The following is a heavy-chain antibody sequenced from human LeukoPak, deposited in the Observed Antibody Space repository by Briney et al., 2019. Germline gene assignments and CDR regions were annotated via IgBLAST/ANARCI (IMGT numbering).Heavy chain of an antibody. CDR1: GYTFTSYG. CDR2: ISAYNGNT. J-gene: IGHJ1*01. CDR3: ATTPQRGGLFGQYQLEVYFQH. V-gene: IGHV1-18*01. Sequence: GASVKVSCKASGYTFTSYGISWVRQAPGQGLEWMGWISAYNGNTNYAQKLQGRVTMTTDTSTSTAYMELRSLRSDDTAVYYCATTPQRGGLFGQYQLEVYFQHWGQGTLVTVSS. D-gene: IGHD2-2*01.